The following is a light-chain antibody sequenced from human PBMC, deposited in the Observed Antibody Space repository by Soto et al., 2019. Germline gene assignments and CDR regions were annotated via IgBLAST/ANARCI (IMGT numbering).Light chain of an antibody. CDR2: MIS. CDR3: MQATHPYT. V-gene: IGKV2-24*01. CDR1: QSLVHSDGNTY. Sequence: IVMTQTPLSSPVTLGQPASISCRSSQSLVHSDGNTYLSWLQQRPGQPPRLLIYMISNRVSGVPDRISGSGAGTYFTLKISRVEAEDVGVYYCMQATHPYTFGQGTKLEIK. J-gene: IGKJ2*01.